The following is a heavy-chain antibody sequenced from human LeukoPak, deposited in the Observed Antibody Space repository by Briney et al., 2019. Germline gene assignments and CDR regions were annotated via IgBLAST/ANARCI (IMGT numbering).Heavy chain of an antibody. Sequence: SETLSLTCTVSGGSISSSSYYWGWIRQPPGKGLEWIGSIYYSGSTYYNPSLKSRVTISVDTSKNQFSLKLSSVTAADTAVYYCARRRGQQRYFDYWGQGTLVTASS. V-gene: IGHV4-39*01. D-gene: IGHD6-13*01. CDR3: ARRRGQQRYFDY. CDR1: GGSISSSSYY. J-gene: IGHJ4*02. CDR2: IYYSGST.